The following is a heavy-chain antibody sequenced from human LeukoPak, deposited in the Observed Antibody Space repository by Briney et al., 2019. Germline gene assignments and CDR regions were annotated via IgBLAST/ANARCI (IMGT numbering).Heavy chain of an antibody. V-gene: IGHV1-8*01. CDR1: GYTFTSYD. J-gene: IGHJ3*02. CDR3: AKLGYGDGWYLGAFDI. CDR2: MKPNSGNT. D-gene: IGHD6-19*01. Sequence: GASVKVSCKASGYTFTSYDINWVRQATGQGLEWMGWMKPNSGNTGYAQKFQGRVTMTRNTSISTAYMELSSLRSEDTAVYYCAKLGYGDGWYLGAFDIWGQGTTVIVSS.